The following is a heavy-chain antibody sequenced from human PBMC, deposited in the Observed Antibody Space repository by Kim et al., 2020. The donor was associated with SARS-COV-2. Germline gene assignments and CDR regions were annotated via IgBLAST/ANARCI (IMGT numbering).Heavy chain of an antibody. V-gene: IGHV3-30-3*01. D-gene: IGHD2-21*02. J-gene: IGHJ6*02. Sequence: GGSLRLSCAASGLSFDDSAMNWVRQAPGKGLEWLAVISYDGRNKDYADSVKGRFTISRDNPKRTLFLQMNSLRVEDTGVYYCARGDYQASLSLADCYNGMDVWGQGNAVTVSS. CDR1: GLSFDDSA. CDR3: ARGDYQASLSLADCYNGMDV. CDR2: ISYDGRNK.